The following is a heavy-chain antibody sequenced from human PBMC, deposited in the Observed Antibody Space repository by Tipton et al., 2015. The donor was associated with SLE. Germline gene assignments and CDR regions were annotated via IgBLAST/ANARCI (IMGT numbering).Heavy chain of an antibody. D-gene: IGHD3-22*01. Sequence: QSGPEVKKPGASVKVSCKASGFTFISYGISWVRQAPGQGLQWMGWISAYNGNTNYAQKLQGRVTMTTDTSTSTTYMEPRSLRSDDTAVYYCARVDMYYYDSSGSPGSAFDIWGPGTMVTVSS. CDR2: ISAYNGNT. V-gene: IGHV1-18*01. CDR1: GFTFISYG. J-gene: IGHJ3*02. CDR3: ARVDMYYYDSSGSPGSAFDI.